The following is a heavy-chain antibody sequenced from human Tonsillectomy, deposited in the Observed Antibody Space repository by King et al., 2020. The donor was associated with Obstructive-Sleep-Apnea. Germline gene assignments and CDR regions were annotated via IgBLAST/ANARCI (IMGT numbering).Heavy chain of an antibody. CDR2: ISWNSGSI. CDR3: AKASGTTLFFIFLY. D-gene: IGHD4-17*01. Sequence: VQLVESGGGLVQPGRSLRLSCAASGFTFDDYAMHWVRQAPGKGLEWVSGISWNSGSIGYADSVKGRFTISRDNAKNSLYLQMNSLRAEDTALYYCAKASGTTLFFIFLYWGQGTLVTVSS. CDR1: GFTFDDYA. V-gene: IGHV3-9*01. J-gene: IGHJ4*02.